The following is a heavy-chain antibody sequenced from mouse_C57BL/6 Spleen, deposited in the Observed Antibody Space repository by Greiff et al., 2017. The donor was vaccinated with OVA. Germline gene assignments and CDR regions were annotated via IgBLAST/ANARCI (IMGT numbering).Heavy chain of an antibody. Sequence: EVMLVESGGGLVKPGGSLKLSCAASGFTFSDYGMHWVRQAPEKGLEWVAYISSGSSTIYYADTVKGRFTISRDNAKNTMFLQMASLRSEDTARYYYAWQSYWDFDDWGKGTTVTVSS. CDR3: AWQSYWDFDD. V-gene: IGHV5-17*01. CDR2: ISSGSSTI. J-gene: IGHJ1*03. CDR1: GFTFSDYG.